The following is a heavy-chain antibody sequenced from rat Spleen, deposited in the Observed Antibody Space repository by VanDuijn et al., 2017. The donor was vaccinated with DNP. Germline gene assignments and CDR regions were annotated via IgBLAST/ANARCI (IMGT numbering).Heavy chain of an antibody. CDR1: GFTFNNYW. J-gene: IGHJ2*01. CDR3: ARSELAYFAY. V-gene: IGHV5-31*01. CDR2: ITGSGGGT. D-gene: IGHD5-1*01. Sequence: EVQLVESGGDLVQPGRSLKLTCVASGFTFNNYWMAWIRQVPGKGLEWIASITGSGGGTYSLDSVQGRFTVSRDNAKNTLYLQMNSLRSEDTATYYCARSELAYFAYWGRGVMVTVSS.